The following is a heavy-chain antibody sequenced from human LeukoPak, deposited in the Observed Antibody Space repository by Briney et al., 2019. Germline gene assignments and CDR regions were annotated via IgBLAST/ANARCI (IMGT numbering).Heavy chain of an antibody. D-gene: IGHD3-22*01. CDR3: ARVPGYDSSGYFDY. J-gene: IGHJ4*02. CDR2: ISYDGSNK. CDR1: GFTFSSYG. Sequence: GGSLRLSCAASGFTFSSYGMHWVRQAPGKGLEWVAVISYDGSNKYYADSVKGRFTISRDNSKNTLYLQMNSLRAEDTAVYCCARVPGYDSSGYFDYWGQGTLVTVSS. V-gene: IGHV3-30*03.